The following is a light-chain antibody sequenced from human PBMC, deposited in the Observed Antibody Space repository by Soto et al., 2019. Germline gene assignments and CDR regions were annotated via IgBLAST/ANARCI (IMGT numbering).Light chain of an antibody. Sequence: AIQLTQSPSSLSASVGDRVTITCRASQGIRNALAWYQQKPGKAPKLLIYDASSLKSGVPSRFSGSGSGTDFTLTISSLQPEDFATYSCQQFDNYPLTFGGGTKVEIK. CDR2: DAS. CDR3: QQFDNYPLT. V-gene: IGKV1D-13*01. CDR1: QGIRNA. J-gene: IGKJ4*01.